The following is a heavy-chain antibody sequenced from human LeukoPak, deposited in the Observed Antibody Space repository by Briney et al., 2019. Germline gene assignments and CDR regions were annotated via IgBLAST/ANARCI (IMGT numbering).Heavy chain of an antibody. V-gene: IGHV3-30*04. Sequence: PGGSLRLSCVASGFTFSDHYMDWVRQAPGKGLEWVAVISYDGSNKYYADSVKGRFTISRDNSKNTLYLQMNSLRAEDTAVYYCARSRYFDWLCPFDYWGQGTLVTVSS. D-gene: IGHD3-9*01. CDR3: ARSRYFDWLCPFDY. CDR1: GFTFSDHY. J-gene: IGHJ4*02. CDR2: ISYDGSNK.